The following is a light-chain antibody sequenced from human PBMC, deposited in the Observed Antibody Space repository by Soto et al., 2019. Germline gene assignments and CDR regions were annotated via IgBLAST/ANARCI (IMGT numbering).Light chain of an antibody. CDR3: SSYTTSNTRQIV. CDR2: DVS. CDR1: SSDVVGYNY. V-gene: IGLV2-14*01. Sequence: QSALTQPASVSGSPGQSITIACTGTSSDVVGYNYVSWYQQHPGKAPKFMIYDVSNRPSGVSNRFSGSKSGNTASLTISGLQDEDEADYYCSSYTTSNTRQIVVGTGTKLTVL. J-gene: IGLJ1*01.